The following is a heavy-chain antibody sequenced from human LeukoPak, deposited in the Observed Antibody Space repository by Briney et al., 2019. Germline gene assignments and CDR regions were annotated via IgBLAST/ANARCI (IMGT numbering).Heavy chain of an antibody. CDR1: GFTFRSFA. Sequence: GGSLRLSCVASGFTFRSFAMNWVRQAPGKGLEWVSVVTGDGGTTHYADSVKGRFTISRGNSKNTVYLQMNSLRAEDTAIYYCAKGWSGYFRSPFDLWGRGTMVTVSS. V-gene: IGHV3-23*01. CDR3: AKGWSGYFRSPFDL. CDR2: VTGDGGTT. D-gene: IGHD3-3*01. J-gene: IGHJ3*01.